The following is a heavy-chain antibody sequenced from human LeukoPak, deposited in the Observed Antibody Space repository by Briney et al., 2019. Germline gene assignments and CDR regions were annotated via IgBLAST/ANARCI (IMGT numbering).Heavy chain of an antibody. D-gene: IGHD6-6*01. CDR1: GFTVSSNY. V-gene: IGHV3-53*01. CDR2: IYSGGST. J-gene: IGHJ6*02. Sequence: GGSLRLSGAASGFTVSSNYMSWVRQAPGKGLEWVSVIYSGGSTYYADSVKGRFTISRDNSKNTLYLQMNSLRAEDTAVYYCARVGVGSSSGYYYYYGMDVWGQGTTVTVSS. CDR3: ARVGVGSSSGYYYYYGMDV.